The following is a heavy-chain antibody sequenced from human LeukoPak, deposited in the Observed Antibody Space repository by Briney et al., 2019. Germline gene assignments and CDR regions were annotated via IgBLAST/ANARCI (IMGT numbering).Heavy chain of an antibody. CDR3: ARHAGGYARYYYYYYYMDV. Sequence: GESLKVSCKASGYSFTSYWIGWVRQMPGKGLEWMGIIYPGDSDTRYSPSFQGQVTISVDKSISTAFLQWSSLKASDTAMYYCARHAGGYARYYYYYYYMDVWGKGTTVTVSS. J-gene: IGHJ6*03. V-gene: IGHV5-51*01. CDR2: IYPGDSDT. D-gene: IGHD5-12*01. CDR1: GYSFTSYW.